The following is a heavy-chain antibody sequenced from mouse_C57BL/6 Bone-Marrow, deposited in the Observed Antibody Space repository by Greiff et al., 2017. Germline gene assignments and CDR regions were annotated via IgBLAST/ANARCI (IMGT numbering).Heavy chain of an antibody. CDR2: IDPETGGT. V-gene: IGHV1-15*01. J-gene: IGHJ4*01. CDR3: TICYTDAMDY. Sequence: QVQLQQSGAELVRPGASVTLSCKASGYTFTDYEMHWVKQTPVHGLEWIGAIDPETGGTAYNQKFKGKAILTADKSSSTAYMELRSLTSEDSAVYYCTICYTDAMDYWGQGTSVTVSS. CDR1: GYTFTDYE. D-gene: IGHD2-12*01.